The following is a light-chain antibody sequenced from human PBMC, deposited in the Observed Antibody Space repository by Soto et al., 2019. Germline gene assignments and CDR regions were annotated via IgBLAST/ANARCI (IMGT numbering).Light chain of an antibody. CDR3: QQYNDYSWT. CDR1: QSIGIW. CDR2: KAS. J-gene: IGKJ1*01. V-gene: IGKV1-5*03. Sequence: IQMTQSPSTLSASVGDRVAITCRASQSIGIWLAWYQKKPGKAPRFLIYKASTLQTGVPSRFIGSGSGTEFTLTLSSLQTDDFATYYCQQYNDYSWTFGQGTKVEIK.